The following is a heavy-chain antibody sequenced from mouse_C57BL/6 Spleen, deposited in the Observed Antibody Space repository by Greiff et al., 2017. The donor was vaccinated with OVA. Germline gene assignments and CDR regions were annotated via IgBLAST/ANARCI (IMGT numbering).Heavy chain of an antibody. V-gene: IGHV5-4*01. CDR1: GFTFSSYA. Sequence: EVQLVESGGGLVKPGGSLKLSCAASGFTFSSYAMSWVRQTPEKRLEWVATISAGGSYTYYPDNVKGRFTISRDNAKNNLYLQRSHLKSEDTAMYYCARDQSITTVVSTNWYFDVWGTGTTVTVSS. J-gene: IGHJ1*03. D-gene: IGHD1-1*01. CDR3: ARDQSITTVVSTNWYFDV. CDR2: ISAGGSYT.